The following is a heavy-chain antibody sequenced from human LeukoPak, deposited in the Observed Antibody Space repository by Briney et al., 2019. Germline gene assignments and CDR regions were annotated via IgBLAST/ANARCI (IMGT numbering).Heavy chain of an antibody. Sequence: PGGSLRLSRAASGFTVSSNYMSWVRQAPGKGLEWVSVIYSGGSTYYADSVKGRFTISRDNSKNTLYLQMNSLRAEDTAVYYCARVGIVVKARDYWGQGTLVTVSS. CDR1: GFTVSSNY. V-gene: IGHV3-66*02. CDR3: ARVGIVVKARDY. CDR2: IYSGGST. D-gene: IGHD2-2*01. J-gene: IGHJ4*02.